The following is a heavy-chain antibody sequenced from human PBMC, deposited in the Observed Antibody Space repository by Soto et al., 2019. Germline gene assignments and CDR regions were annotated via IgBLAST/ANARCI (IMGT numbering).Heavy chain of an antibody. V-gene: IGHV2-26*01. Sequence: QVTLKESGPVLVKPTETLTLTCTVSGFSLSNARMGVSWIRQPPGKALEWLAHIFSNDEKSYSTSLKSRLTISKDTSKSQVVLTITNLDPLDTATYYCARMPAMAYDYFDYWGQGTLVTVSS. D-gene: IGHD5-18*01. CDR1: GFSLSNARMG. CDR3: ARMPAMAYDYFDY. J-gene: IGHJ4*02. CDR2: IFSNDEK.